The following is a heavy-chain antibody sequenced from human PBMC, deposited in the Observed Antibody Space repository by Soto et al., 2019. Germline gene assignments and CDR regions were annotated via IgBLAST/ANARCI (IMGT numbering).Heavy chain of an antibody. CDR2: IYYSGST. J-gene: IGHJ5*02. CDR3: ARHSFRLNWFDP. CDR1: GGSISSYY. V-gene: IGHV4-59*08. D-gene: IGHD3-16*01. Sequence: SETLSLTCTVSGGSISSYYWSWIRQPPGKGLEWIGYIYYSGSTNYNPSLKSRVTISVDTSKNQFSLKLSSVTAADTAVYYCARHSFRLNWFDPWGQGTLVTVSS.